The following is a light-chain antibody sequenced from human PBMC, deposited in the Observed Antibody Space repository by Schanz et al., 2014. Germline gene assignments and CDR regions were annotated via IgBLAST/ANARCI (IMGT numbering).Light chain of an antibody. V-gene: IGLV2-14*03. CDR2: DVS. Sequence: QSALTQPASVSGSPGQSITISCTGTSSDIGAYDHVTWYQQHPGQAPKLIIFDVSYRPSGVSNRFSGSKSGNTASLTISGLQAEDEADYYCSSYTSSSTRVFGGGTKLTVL. CDR3: SSYTSSSTRV. CDR1: SSDIGAYDH. J-gene: IGLJ2*01.